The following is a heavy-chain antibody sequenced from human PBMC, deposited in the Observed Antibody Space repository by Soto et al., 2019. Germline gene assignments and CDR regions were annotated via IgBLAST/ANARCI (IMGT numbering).Heavy chain of an antibody. D-gene: IGHD3-22*01. V-gene: IGHV3-23*01. J-gene: IGHJ4*02. CDR2: ISVSGSTT. CDR3: ARGGYYDSTGYAN. Sequence: GGSLRLSCAASGFTFSSYAMRWVRQAPGKGLEWVSGISVSGSTTYYADSVKGRFTISRDNSKNTLYLQMSSLRAEDTAVYYCARGGYYDSTGYANWGQGTLVTVSS. CDR1: GFTFSSYA.